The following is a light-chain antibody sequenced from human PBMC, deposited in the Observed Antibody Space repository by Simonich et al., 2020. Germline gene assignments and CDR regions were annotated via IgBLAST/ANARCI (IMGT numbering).Light chain of an antibody. V-gene: IGKV4-1*01. J-gene: IGKJ5*01. Sequence: DIVMTQSPDSLAVALGARATINCKSSQSVLYSSNNKNYLAWYQQKPGQPPKLLCYWASTRESGVPDRFSGSGSGTDFTLTISSLQAEDVAVYYCQQYYSTPITFGQGTRLEIK. CDR2: WAS. CDR3: QQYYSTPIT. CDR1: QSVLYSSNNKNY.